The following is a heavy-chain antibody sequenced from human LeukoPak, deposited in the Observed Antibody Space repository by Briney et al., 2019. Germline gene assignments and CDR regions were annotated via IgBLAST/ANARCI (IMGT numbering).Heavy chain of an antibody. J-gene: IGHJ4*02. CDR3: ARGRITMIVGGNDY. D-gene: IGHD3-22*01. Sequence: GGSLRLSCAASGFTFSSYSMSWVRQAPGKGLEWVSSISSSSSYIYYADSVKGRFTISGDNAKNSLYLQMNSLRAEDTAVYYCARGRITMIVGGNDYWGQGTLVTVSS. CDR1: GFTFSSYS. V-gene: IGHV3-21*01. CDR2: ISSSSSYI.